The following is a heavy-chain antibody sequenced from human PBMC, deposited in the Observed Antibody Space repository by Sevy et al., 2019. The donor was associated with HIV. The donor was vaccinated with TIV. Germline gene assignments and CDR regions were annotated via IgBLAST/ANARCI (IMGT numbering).Heavy chain of an antibody. V-gene: IGHV3-33*01. D-gene: IGHD3-10*01. CDR1: GFTFSSYG. J-gene: IGHJ5*02. CDR3: ARDRVNYYGSGSYYNVNWFDP. Sequence: GGSLRLSCAASGFTFSSYGMHWVRQAPGKGLEWVAVIWYDGSNKCYSDSVKGRFTISRDNSKNTLYLQMNSLRAEDTAVYYCARDRVNYYGSGSYYNVNWFDPWGQGTLVTVSS. CDR2: IWYDGSNK.